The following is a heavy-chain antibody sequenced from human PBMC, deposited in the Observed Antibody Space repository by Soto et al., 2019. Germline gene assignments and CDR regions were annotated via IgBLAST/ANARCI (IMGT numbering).Heavy chain of an antibody. V-gene: IGHV3-49*03. J-gene: IGHJ6*02. Sequence: LRLSCTASGFTFGDYAMSWFRQAPGKGLEWVGFIRSKAYGGTTEYAASVKGRFTISRDDSKSIAYLQMNSLKTEDTAVYYCTRVRFYYDSSGYYYVNGMDVWGQGTTVTVSS. CDR3: TRVRFYYDSSGYYYVNGMDV. D-gene: IGHD3-22*01. CDR2: IRSKAYGGTT. CDR1: GFTFGDYA.